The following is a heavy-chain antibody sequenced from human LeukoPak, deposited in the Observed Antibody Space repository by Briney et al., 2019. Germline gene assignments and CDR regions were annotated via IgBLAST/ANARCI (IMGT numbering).Heavy chain of an antibody. V-gene: IGHV4-39*01. J-gene: IGHJ6*03. CDR2: IYYSGST. CDR3: ARHLFLGPSIIRGIKRASYYYHMDV. Sequence: SETLSLTCTVSGASISSSTHYWGWIRQPPGKGLEWIGTIYYSGSTYYNPSLKSRVTISVDRSKNQFSLKLNSVTAADTAVYYCARHLFLGPSIIRGIKRASYYYHMDVWGKGTTVTVSS. D-gene: IGHD3-10*01. CDR1: GASISSSTHY.